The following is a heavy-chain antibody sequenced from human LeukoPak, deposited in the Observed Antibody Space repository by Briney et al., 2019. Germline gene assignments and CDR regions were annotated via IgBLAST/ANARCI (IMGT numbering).Heavy chain of an antibody. CDR1: GFTFSTYG. Sequence: PGRSLRLSCAAPGFTFSTYGMHWVRQAPGKGLEWVAFILNDGSNKYYADSVKGRFTISRDNSKNTLYLQMNSLRADDTAVYYCAKDGGGTDFDYWGQGTLVTVSS. CDR2: ILNDGSNK. J-gene: IGHJ4*02. V-gene: IGHV3-30*18. D-gene: IGHD1-26*01. CDR3: AKDGGGTDFDY.